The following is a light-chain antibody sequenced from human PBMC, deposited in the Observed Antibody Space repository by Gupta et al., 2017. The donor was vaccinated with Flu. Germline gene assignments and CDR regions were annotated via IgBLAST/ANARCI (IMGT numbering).Light chain of an antibody. CDR3: QQYNNYWT. J-gene: IGKJ1*01. Sequence: DIHMTQSPSTLSASVGDRVTITCRASQSISRGLAWYQQKPGKAPKLLIYKASSLESGVPSRFSGSGVGTEFTLTISSLQPDDFATYYCQQYNNYWTFGQGTKVEIK. V-gene: IGKV1-5*03. CDR1: QSISRG. CDR2: KAS.